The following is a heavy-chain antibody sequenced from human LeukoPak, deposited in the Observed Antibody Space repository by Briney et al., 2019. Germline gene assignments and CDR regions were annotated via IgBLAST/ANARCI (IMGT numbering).Heavy chain of an antibody. J-gene: IGHJ6*01. V-gene: IGHV3-23*01. CDR3: ANVIDYNVTVSA. Sequence: RGSRSLSCALAGFSFSDFSIRCVSRAPGKGLEWVSAIGSDGNKHYSESVKGRFAISRDHSKNTLFLQMSSLRAEDTALYYCANVIDYNVTVSARGQGNTVTVSS. CDR2: IGSDGNK. D-gene: IGHD4-11*01. CDR1: GFSFSDFS.